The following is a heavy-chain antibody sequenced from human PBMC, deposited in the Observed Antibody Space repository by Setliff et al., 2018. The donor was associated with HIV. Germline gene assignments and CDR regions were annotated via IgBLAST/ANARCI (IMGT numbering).Heavy chain of an antibody. Sequence: GASLKISCAASGFTFNNYAMGWVRQARGKGLEWVSAISGDGGRTYFAESLKGRLGTFRDNSKNTMDLEMSRLRVEDTALYYCVKFPVFKGFGARQGWFDLWGQGTQVTGSS. CDR1: GFTFNNYA. J-gene: IGHJ5*02. D-gene: IGHD3-10*01. CDR2: ISGDGGRT. CDR3: VKFPVFKGFGARQGWFDL. V-gene: IGHV3-23*01.